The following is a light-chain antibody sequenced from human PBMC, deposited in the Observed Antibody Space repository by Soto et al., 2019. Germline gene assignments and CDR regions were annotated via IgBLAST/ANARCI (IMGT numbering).Light chain of an antibody. CDR2: GAS. V-gene: IGKV3-15*01. CDR1: QTIYSN. CDR3: QQYNNWPRT. J-gene: IGKJ1*01. Sequence: IGMTQSPATLSVSPGERATLSCRASQTIYSNLAWYQQKPGQAPRLLIYGASTRATGIPARFSGSGSGTEFTLTISSLQSEDFAVYYCQQYNNWPRTFGQGTKVDIK.